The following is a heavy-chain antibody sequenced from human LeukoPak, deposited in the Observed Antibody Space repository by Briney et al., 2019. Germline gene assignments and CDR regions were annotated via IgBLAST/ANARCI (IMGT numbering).Heavy chain of an antibody. V-gene: IGHV4-59*01. CDR3: ARGRAWYMDY. CDR1: GDSISSYY. J-gene: IGHJ4*02. Sequence: PSETLSLTCTVSGDSISSYYWSWIRQPPGKGLEWIGYIYYSGSTNYNPSLKSRVTISVDTSKNQFSLKLSSVTAADTAMYYCARGRAWYMDYWGQGTLVTVSS. D-gene: IGHD6-19*01. CDR2: IYYSGST.